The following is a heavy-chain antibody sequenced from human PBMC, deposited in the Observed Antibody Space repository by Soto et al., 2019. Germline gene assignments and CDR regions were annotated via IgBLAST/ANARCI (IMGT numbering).Heavy chain of an antibody. CDR2: INHSGST. CDR1: GGSFSGYY. D-gene: IGHD5-12*01. CDR3: ARAYSGYDFFPLYYYYYYMDV. V-gene: IGHV4-34*01. Sequence: SETLSLTCAVYGGSFSGYYWSWIRQPPGKGLGWIGEINHSGSTNYNPSLKSRVTISVDTSKNQFSLKLSSVTAADTAVYYCARAYSGYDFFPLYYYYYYMDVWGKGTTVTVSS. J-gene: IGHJ6*03.